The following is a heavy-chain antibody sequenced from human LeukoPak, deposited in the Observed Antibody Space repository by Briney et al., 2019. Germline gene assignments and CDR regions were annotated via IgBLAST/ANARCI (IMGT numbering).Heavy chain of an antibody. V-gene: IGHV3-21*04. J-gene: IGHJ4*02. CDR2: ISWRSSDI. CDR1: GFTLSSYN. CDR3: AKSVSGWYQCFDS. Sequence: GGSLRLSCVASGFTLSSYNMKWVRQAPGKRLEWVSSISWRSSDIEYADSVKGRFTISRDNARNSLYLQMNSLRPEDTAFYYCAKSVSGWYQCFDSWGQGTLVTVSS. D-gene: IGHD6-19*01.